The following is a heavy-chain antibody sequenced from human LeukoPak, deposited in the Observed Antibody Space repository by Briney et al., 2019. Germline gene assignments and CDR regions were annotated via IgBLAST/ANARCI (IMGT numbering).Heavy chain of an antibody. V-gene: IGHV4-34*01. Sequence: SETLSLTCAVYGGSFSGYYWSWIRQPPGKGLEWIGEINHSGSTYYNPSLKSRVTISVDTSNNQFSLKLSSATAADTAVYYCARDVSRTSWTWRWGQGTVVTVSS. CDR3: ARDVSRTSWTWR. D-gene: IGHD2-2*01. CDR1: GGSFSGYY. CDR2: INHSGST. J-gene: IGHJ3*01.